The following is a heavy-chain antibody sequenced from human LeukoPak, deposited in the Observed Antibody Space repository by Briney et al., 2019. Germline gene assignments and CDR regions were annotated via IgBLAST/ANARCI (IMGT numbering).Heavy chain of an antibody. CDR3: ARDRGSSLYYYYYYGMDV. Sequence: GGSLRLSCAASGFTFSSYEMNWVRQPPGKGLGWVSYIISSGSTIYYADSVKGRFTISRDNAKNSLYLQMDSLRAEDTAVYYCARDRGSSLYYYYYYGMDVWGQGTTVTVSS. CDR1: GFTFSSYE. V-gene: IGHV3-48*03. J-gene: IGHJ6*02. D-gene: IGHD6-13*01. CDR2: IISSGSTI.